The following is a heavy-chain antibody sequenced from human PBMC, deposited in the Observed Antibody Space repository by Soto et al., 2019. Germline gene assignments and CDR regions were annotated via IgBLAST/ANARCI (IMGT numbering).Heavy chain of an antibody. CDR3: ARDSGYCSSTSCSHNWFDP. CDR1: GGSISSGGYY. V-gene: IGHV4-31*03. J-gene: IGHJ5*02. Sequence: SETLSLTCTVSGGSISSGGYYWSWIRQHPGNGLEWIGYIYYSGSTYYNPSLKSRVTISVDTSKNQFSLKLSSVTAADTAVYYCARDSGYCSSTSCSHNWFDPWGQGTLVTVSS. CDR2: IYYSGST. D-gene: IGHD2-2*01.